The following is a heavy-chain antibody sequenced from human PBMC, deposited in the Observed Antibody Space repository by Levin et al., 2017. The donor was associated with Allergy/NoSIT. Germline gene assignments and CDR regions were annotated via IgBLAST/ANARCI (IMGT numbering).Heavy chain of an antibody. V-gene: IGHV3-48*03. CDR1: GFTFSSYE. CDR2: ISSSGTTM. J-gene: IGHJ1*01. CDR3: VRSSDSSGWYRQYFQH. Sequence: AGGSLRLSCAASGFTFSSYEMNWVRQAPGKGLEWLSYISSSGTTMYYTDSVKGRFTISRDNAKNSLYLQMNSLRAEDTAVYFCVRSSDSSGWYRQYFQHWGQGTLVSVSS. D-gene: IGHD6-19*01.